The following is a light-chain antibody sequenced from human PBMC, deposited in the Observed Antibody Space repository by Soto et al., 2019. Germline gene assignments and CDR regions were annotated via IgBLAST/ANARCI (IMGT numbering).Light chain of an antibody. V-gene: IGLV2-14*03. CDR2: DVR. CDR1: SSDVGGYDF. CDR3: TSYTTSSTVV. J-gene: IGLJ2*01. Sequence: QSALTQPASGSGSPGQSITISCTGTSSDVGGYDFVSWYQQHLGKAPKVIIYDVRNRPSGVSNRFSGSKSGNTASLTISGLQAEDETDYYCTSYTTSSTVVFGGGTKVTLL.